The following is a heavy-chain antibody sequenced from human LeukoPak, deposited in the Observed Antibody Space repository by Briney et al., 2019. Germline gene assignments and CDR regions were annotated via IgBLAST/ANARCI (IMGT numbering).Heavy chain of an antibody. Sequence: SETLSLTRTVSGGSISSYYWSWIRQPPGKGLEWIGYIYYSGSTNYNPSLKSRVTISVDTSKNQFSLKLSSVTAADTAVYYCARVGSSPSYYYYYMDVWGKGTTVTISS. J-gene: IGHJ6*03. CDR3: ARVGSSPSYYYYYMDV. CDR2: IYYSGST. CDR1: GGSISSYY. V-gene: IGHV4-59*01. D-gene: IGHD6-13*01.